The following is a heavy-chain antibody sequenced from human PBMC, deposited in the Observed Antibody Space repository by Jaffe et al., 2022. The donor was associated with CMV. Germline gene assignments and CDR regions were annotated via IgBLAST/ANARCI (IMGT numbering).Heavy chain of an antibody. J-gene: IGHJ3*02. Sequence: QVQLVQSGAEVKKPGSSVKVSCKASGGTFSSYAISWVRQAPGQGLEWMGGIIPIFGTANYAQKFQGRVTITADESTSTAYMELSSLRSEDTAVYYCARDLSGSTDLYHDAFDIWGQGTMVTVSS. CDR3: ARDLSGSTDLYHDAFDI. V-gene: IGHV1-69*01. CDR2: IIPIFGTA. D-gene: IGHD1-26*01. CDR1: GGTFSSYA.